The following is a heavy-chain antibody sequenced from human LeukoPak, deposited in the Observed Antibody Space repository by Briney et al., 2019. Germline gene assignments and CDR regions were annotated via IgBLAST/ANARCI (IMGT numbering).Heavy chain of an antibody. CDR2: IKSKTDGGTT. CDR3: TTGKYYDILTGYYGPDY. Sequence: GGSLRLSCSASGFTFSNAWMSWVRQAPGKGLEWVGRIKSKTDGGTTDYAAPVKGRFTISRDDSKNTLYLQMNSLKTEDTAVYYCTTGKYYDILTGYYGPDYWGQGTLVTVSS. V-gene: IGHV3-15*01. D-gene: IGHD3-9*01. CDR1: GFTFSNAW. J-gene: IGHJ4*02.